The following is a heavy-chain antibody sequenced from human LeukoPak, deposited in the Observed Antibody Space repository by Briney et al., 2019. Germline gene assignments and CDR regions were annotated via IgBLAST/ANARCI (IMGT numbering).Heavy chain of an antibody. CDR2: ISSSGSTI. Sequence: GGSLRLSCAASGFTFSSYEMNWVRQAPGKGLEWVSYISSSGSTIYYADSVKGRFTISRDNAKNSLYLQMNSLRAEDTAVYYCARDPAYDFWSGYYRGGFDYWGQGTLVTVSS. CDR1: GFTFSSYE. D-gene: IGHD3-3*01. V-gene: IGHV3-48*03. CDR3: ARDPAYDFWSGYYRGGFDY. J-gene: IGHJ4*02.